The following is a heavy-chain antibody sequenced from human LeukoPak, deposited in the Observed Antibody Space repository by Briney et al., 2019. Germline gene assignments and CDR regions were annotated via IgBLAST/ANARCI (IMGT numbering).Heavy chain of an antibody. Sequence: GGSLRLSCAASGFTFSSYGMHWVRQAPGKGLEWVAFIRYDGSNKYYADSVKGRFTISRDNSKNTLYLQMNSLRAEDTAVYYCAKDPLGGPASTSFDYWGQGTLVTVSS. CDR2: IRYDGSNK. CDR1: GFTFSSYG. D-gene: IGHD4-23*01. V-gene: IGHV3-30*02. J-gene: IGHJ4*02. CDR3: AKDPLGGPASTSFDY.